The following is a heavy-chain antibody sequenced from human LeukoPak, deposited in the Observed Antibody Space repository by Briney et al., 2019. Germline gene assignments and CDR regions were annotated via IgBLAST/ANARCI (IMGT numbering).Heavy chain of an antibody. Sequence: SETLSLTCTVSGGSISSGGYYWSWIRQPPGKGLEWIGYIYHSGSTYYNPSLKSRVTISVDRSKNQFSLKLSSVTAADTAVYYCARDGGSGYWGQGTLVTVSS. J-gene: IGHJ4*02. V-gene: IGHV4-30-2*01. CDR1: GGSISSGGYY. CDR2: IYHSGST. CDR3: ARDGGSGY. D-gene: IGHD3-10*01.